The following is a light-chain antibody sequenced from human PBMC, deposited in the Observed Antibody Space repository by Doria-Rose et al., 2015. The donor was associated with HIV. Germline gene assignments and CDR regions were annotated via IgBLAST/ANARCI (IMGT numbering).Light chain of an antibody. CDR2: AAS. CDR1: QDINTY. CDR3: QQYKSYPIT. J-gene: IGKJ5*01. V-gene: IGKV1-16*02. Sequence: CASQDINTYLAWFKQKPGKAPKSLIYAASSLQSGVPSKFRGSGSETDSTLTITSLQPEDFATYYCQQYKSYPITFGQGTRLEIK.